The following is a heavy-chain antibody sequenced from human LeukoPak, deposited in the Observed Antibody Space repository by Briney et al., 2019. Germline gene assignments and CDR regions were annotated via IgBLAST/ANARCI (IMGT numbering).Heavy chain of an antibody. Sequence: GRSLRLSCAASGFTFDDYAMHWVRQAPGKGLEWVSGISWNSGSIGYADSVKGRFTISRDNAKSSLYLQMNSLRAEDTALYYCAREVPAATYYYYYGMDVWGQGTTVTVSS. CDR2: ISWNSGSI. CDR3: AREVPAATYYYYYGMDV. CDR1: GFTFDDYA. J-gene: IGHJ6*02. D-gene: IGHD2-2*01. V-gene: IGHV3-9*01.